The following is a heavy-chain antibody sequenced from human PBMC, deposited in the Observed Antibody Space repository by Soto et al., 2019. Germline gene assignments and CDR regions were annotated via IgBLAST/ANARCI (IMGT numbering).Heavy chain of an antibody. J-gene: IGHJ5*02. D-gene: IGHD4-17*01. Sequence: QVQLQESGPGLAKPSETLSLTCTVSGDSIHTDIYYWGWIRQAPGRGLEWIGSIFFTRNASYNPFLRGLVTLTVDTSENQFALKLRFLTAADTAVYYGAIHSHSDHGDPNWFDPWGQGTLVTVSS. CDR2: IFFTRNA. CDR3: AIHSHSDHGDPNWFDP. V-gene: IGHV4-39*01. CDR1: GDSIHTDIYY.